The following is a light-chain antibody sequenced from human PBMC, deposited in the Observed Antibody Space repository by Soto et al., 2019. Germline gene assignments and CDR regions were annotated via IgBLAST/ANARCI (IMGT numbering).Light chain of an antibody. CDR2: AAS. J-gene: IGKJ1*01. CDR3: QQSFIAPWT. Sequence: DIQMTQSPSALSSSVGERVAITCRASQSISSHLNWYQQKPGKVPNLLIFAASSLLSGVQSRFSGSGSGTDFTLTITSLQAEDSATYYCQQSFIAPWTFGQGTKVDI. V-gene: IGKV1-39*01. CDR1: QSISSH.